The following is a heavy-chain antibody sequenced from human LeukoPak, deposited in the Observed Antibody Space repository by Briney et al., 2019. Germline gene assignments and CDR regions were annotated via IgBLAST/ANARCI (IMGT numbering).Heavy chain of an antibody. V-gene: IGHV4-39*01. CDR1: GGSISSSSYY. CDR3: ARSLLRFLEWLLPPDAFDI. J-gene: IGHJ3*02. Sequence: SETLSLTCTVSGGSISSSSYYWGWIRQPPGKGLEWIGSIYYSGSTYYNPSLKSRVTISVDTSKNQFSLKLSSVTAADTAVYYCARSLLRFLEWLLPPDAFDIWAQGTMVTVSS. D-gene: IGHD3-3*01. CDR2: IYYSGST.